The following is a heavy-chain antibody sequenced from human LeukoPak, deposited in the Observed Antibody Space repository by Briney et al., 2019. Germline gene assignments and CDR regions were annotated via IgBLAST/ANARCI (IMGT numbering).Heavy chain of an antibody. D-gene: IGHD5-12*01. J-gene: IGHJ4*02. CDR1: GFTFSSYG. V-gene: IGHV3-33*01. Sequence: GGSLRLSCAASGFTFSSYGMHWVRQAPGKGLEWVAVIWYDGSNKYYADSVKGRFTISRDNSKNTLYLQMNSLRAEDTAVYYCARGGDEDTVVYYFDYWGQGTLVTVSS. CDR2: IWYDGSNK. CDR3: ARGGDEDTVVYYFDY.